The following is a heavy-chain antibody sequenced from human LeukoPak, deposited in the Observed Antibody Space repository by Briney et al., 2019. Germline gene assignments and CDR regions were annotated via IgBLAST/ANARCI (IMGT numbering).Heavy chain of an antibody. V-gene: IGHV3-66*01. CDR1: GFIVSNNY. CDR3: VRDPYRDYDRLDAFDI. Sequence: GGSLRLSCAASGFIVSNNYMSWVRQPPGKGLEWVSIIYSGGTADYADSVKGRFTVSRDHSKNTMYLQMNSLRIEDTAMYYCVRDPYRDYDRLDAFDIWGHGTMVTVSS. CDR2: IYSGGTA. J-gene: IGHJ3*02. D-gene: IGHD4-17*01.